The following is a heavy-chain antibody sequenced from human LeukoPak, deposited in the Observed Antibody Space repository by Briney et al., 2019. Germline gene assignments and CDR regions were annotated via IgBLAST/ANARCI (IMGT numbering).Heavy chain of an antibody. CDR2: NYYSGST. J-gene: IGHJ4*02. D-gene: IGHD3-9*01. CDR3: ARAPRSLRYFDWSPGPFDY. Sequence: SSQTLSLTCTVAGGSISRGDYYWIWIRQPPGKNLEWIGNNYYSGSTYYNPSLKSRVTISVDTSKNQFSLKLSSVAAADTAVYYCARAPRSLRYFDWSPGPFDYWGQGTLVTVSS. V-gene: IGHV4-30-4*01. CDR1: GGSISRGDYY.